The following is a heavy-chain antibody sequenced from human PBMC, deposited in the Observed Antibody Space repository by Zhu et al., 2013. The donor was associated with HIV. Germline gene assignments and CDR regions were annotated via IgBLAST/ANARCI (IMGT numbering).Heavy chain of an antibody. V-gene: IGHV1-69*06. D-gene: IGHD3-3*01. J-gene: IGHJ4*02. Sequence: QVQLVQSEAEVKKPGSSVKVSCKASGGTFSNYAISWVRQAPGQGLQWVGGIIPLFDTPTYAQKFRDRVTITADKSTTTTYMELNSLKSEDTAIYFCARDSLWGPTREWVVDNWGQGTLVTVSS. CDR2: IIPLFDTP. CDR1: GGTFSNYA. CDR3: ARDSLWGPTREWVVDN.